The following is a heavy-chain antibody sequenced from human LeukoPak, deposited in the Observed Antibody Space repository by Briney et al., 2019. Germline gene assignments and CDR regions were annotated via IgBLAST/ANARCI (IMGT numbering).Heavy chain of an antibody. CDR3: AKVVGGIAVAGTGSVDY. CDR2: ISGSGGST. D-gene: IGHD6-19*01. V-gene: IGHV3-23*01. Sequence: PGGSLRLSCAASGFTFSSYAMSWVRQAPGKGLEWVSAISGSGGSTYYADSVKGRFTISRDNSKNTLYLQMNSLRAEDTAVYYCAKVVGGIAVAGTGSVDYWGQGTLVTVSS. CDR1: GFTFSSYA. J-gene: IGHJ4*02.